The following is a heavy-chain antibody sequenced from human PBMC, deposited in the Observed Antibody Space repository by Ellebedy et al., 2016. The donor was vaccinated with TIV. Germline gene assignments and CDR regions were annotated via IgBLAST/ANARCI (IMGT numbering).Heavy chain of an antibody. J-gene: IGHJ4*02. CDR2: IKYDGSEE. CDR3: TRWCDDSWTGQRY. Sequence: GESLKISCAASGFTFSSFWMTWVRQAQGKGLEWLANIKYDGSEEYYAASVKGRFTISRDNAKNSLYLQMDSLRAEDTALYYCTRWCDDSWTGQRYWGQGTQVTVSS. CDR1: GFTFSSFW. V-gene: IGHV3-7*02. D-gene: IGHD3/OR15-3a*01.